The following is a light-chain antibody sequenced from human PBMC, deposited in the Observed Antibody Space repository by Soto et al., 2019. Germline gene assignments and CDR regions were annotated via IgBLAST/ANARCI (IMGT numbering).Light chain of an antibody. CDR2: EVS. V-gene: IGLV2-8*01. J-gene: IGLJ1*01. CDR3: SSYAGTNDTYV. Sequence: QSVLTQPPSASGSPGQSVTISCTGTSSDVGGFNYGSWYQQHPGKAPKLMIYEVSKRASGVPDRFSGSKSGNTASLTVSGLQAEDEADYYCSSYAGTNDTYVFATGTKVTVL. CDR1: SSDVGGFNY.